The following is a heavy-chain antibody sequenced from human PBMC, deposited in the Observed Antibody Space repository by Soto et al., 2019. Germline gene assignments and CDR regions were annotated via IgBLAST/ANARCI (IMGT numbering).Heavy chain of an antibody. J-gene: IGHJ3*02. CDR1: WGTIVAYG. CDR3: ALLSLGTYYDRLRSVFDI. D-gene: IGHD3-22*01. V-gene: IGHV4-59*01. Sequence: LRSAVSWGTIVAYGGPCILKKTGKGLEWIGYVLYSGNTKYNPSLKSRVTISVDTSKNQFSLRLSSVTAADTAVYYCALLSLGTYYDRLRSVFDIWGQRTIVTGSS. CDR2: VLYSGNT.